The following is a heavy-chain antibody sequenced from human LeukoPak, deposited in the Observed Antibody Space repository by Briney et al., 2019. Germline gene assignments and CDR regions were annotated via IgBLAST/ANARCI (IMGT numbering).Heavy chain of an antibody. CDR1: GGTFSSYA. Sequence: SVKVSCKASGGTFSSYAISWVRQAPGQGLGWMGGIIPIFGTANYAQKFQGRVTITTDESTSTAYMELSSLRSEDTAVYYCARGRAGAKGYFDYWGQGTLVTVSS. CDR3: ARGRAGAKGYFDY. V-gene: IGHV1-69*05. D-gene: IGHD2-21*01. J-gene: IGHJ4*02. CDR2: IIPIFGTA.